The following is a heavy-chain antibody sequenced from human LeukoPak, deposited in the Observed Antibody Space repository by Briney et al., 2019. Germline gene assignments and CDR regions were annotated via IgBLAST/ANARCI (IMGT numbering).Heavy chain of an antibody. Sequence: KPSETLSLTCTVSGGPISSYYWSWIRQPAGKGLEWIGRIYTSGSTNYNPSLKSRVTMSVDTSKNQFSLKLSSVTAADTAVYYCARDLPMYYYGSGSYYRTAEYFQHWGQGTLVTVSS. J-gene: IGHJ1*01. CDR1: GGPISSYY. V-gene: IGHV4-4*07. D-gene: IGHD3-10*01. CDR2: IYTSGST. CDR3: ARDLPMYYYGSGSYYRTAEYFQH.